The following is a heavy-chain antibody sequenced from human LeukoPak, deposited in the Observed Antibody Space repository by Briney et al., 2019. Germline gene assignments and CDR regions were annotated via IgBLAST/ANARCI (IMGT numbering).Heavy chain of an antibody. CDR1: GGTFSSYA. D-gene: IGHD2-2*01. V-gene: IGHV1-69*06. CDR3: AGSSTSPDDWFDP. CDR2: IIPIFGTV. J-gene: IGHJ5*02. Sequence: ASVKVSCKASGGTFSSYAISWVRQAPGQGLEWMGGIIPIFGTVNYAQKFQGRVTITAEKSTSTAYMELSSLRSGDMAVYYCAGSSTSPDDWFDPWGQGTLVTVSS.